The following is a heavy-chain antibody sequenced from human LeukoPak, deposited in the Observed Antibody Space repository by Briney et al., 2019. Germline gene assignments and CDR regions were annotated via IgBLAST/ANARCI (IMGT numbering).Heavy chain of an antibody. CDR3: SKDYRYCSGTSCYRPWYFDY. Sequence: GGSLRLSCAASGFTFRNYGMHWVRQAPAKGLEWVIIIRHDGGEKLYADSVKGRFTISRDNSKNTLYLQMNSLRAEDTAVYYCSKDYRYCSGTSCYRPWYFDYWGQGTLVTVSS. J-gene: IGHJ4*02. CDR1: GFTFRNYG. D-gene: IGHD2-2*01. V-gene: IGHV3-30*02. CDR2: IRHDGGEK.